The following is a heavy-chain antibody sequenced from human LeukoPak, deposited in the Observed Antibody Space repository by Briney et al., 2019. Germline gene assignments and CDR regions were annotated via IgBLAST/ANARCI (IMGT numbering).Heavy chain of an antibody. Sequence: ASVKVSCKASAYTFISYGISWVRQAPGQGLEWMGWISAYNGNTNYAQKLQGRVTMTTDTSTSTAYMELRSLRSDDTAVYYCAREGQPYDPNYFDYWGQGTLVTVSS. D-gene: IGHD3-3*01. CDR2: ISAYNGNT. CDR1: AYTFISYG. CDR3: AREGQPYDPNYFDY. V-gene: IGHV1-18*01. J-gene: IGHJ4*02.